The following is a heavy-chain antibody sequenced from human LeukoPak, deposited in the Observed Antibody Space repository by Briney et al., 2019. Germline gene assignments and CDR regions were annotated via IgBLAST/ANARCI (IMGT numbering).Heavy chain of an antibody. CDR1: GGTFSSYA. J-gene: IGHJ4*02. CDR2: IIPNFGIA. V-gene: IGHV1-69*04. Sequence: SVKVSCKASGGTFSSYAISWVRQAPGQGLEWMGRIIPNFGIANYAQKFQGRVTITADKSTSTAYMELSSLRSEDTAVYYCARAVTLGNLYYFDYWGQGTLVTVSS. D-gene: IGHD3-16*01. CDR3: ARAVTLGNLYYFDY.